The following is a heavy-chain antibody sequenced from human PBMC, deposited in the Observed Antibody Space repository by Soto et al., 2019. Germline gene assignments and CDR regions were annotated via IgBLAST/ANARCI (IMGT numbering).Heavy chain of an antibody. V-gene: IGHV3-30-3*01. CDR2: ISYDGSNK. CDR1: GFTFSSYA. CDR3: ARDRGYCSSTSCPYYYYGMDV. J-gene: IGHJ6*02. D-gene: IGHD2-2*01. Sequence: GGSLRLSCAASGFTFSSYAMHWVRQAPGKGLEWVAVISYDGSNKYYADSVKGRFTISRDNSKNTLYLQMNSLRAEDTAVYYFARDRGYCSSTSCPYYYYGMDVWGQGTTVTVSS.